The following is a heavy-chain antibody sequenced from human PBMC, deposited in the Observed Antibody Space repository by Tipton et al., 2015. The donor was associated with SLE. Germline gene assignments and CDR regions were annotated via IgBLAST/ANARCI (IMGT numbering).Heavy chain of an antibody. CDR2: INDSGNV. V-gene: IGHV4-34*01. D-gene: IGHD3-3*01. CDR1: GGSFSGYY. J-gene: IGHJ6*02. Sequence: AGLVKPSETLSLTCAVYGGSFSGYYWSWIRQPPGMGLEWIGEINDSGNVNYNSSLESRVTMSVDTSKNQFSLKLNSVTAADTAVYYCAIHPYYDFWSGYWAPGMDVWGQGTTVTVSS. CDR3: AIHPYYDFWSGYWAPGMDV.